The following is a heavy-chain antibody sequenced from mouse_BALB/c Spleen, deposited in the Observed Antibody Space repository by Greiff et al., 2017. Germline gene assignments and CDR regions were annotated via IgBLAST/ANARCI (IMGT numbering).Heavy chain of an antibody. CDR3: ARRDYYGYAMDY. V-gene: IGHV1-54*03. Sequence: QVQLKQSGAELVRPGTSVKVSCKASGYAFTNYLIEWVKQRPGQGLEWIGVINPGSGGTNYNEKFKGKATLTADKSSSTAYMQLSSLTSDDSAVYFCARRDYYGYAMDYWGQGTSVTVSS. J-gene: IGHJ4*01. D-gene: IGHD1-1*01. CDR2: INPGSGGT. CDR1: GYAFTNYL.